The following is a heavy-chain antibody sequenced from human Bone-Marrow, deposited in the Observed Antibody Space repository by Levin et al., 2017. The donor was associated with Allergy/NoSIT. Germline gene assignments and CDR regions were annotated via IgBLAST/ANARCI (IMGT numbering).Heavy chain of an antibody. J-gene: IGHJ6*02. V-gene: IGHV4-61*01. D-gene: IGHD2-2*01. CDR2: IYYSGST. CDR3: ASQGHIVVVPAAPSPFYDYYGMDV. Sequence: SQTLSLTCTVSGGSVRSGSYYWSWIRQPPGKGLEWIGYIYYSGSTNYNPSLKSRVTISVDTSKNQFSLKLSSVTAADTAVYYCASQGHIVVVPAAPSPFYDYYGMDVWGQGTTVTVSS. CDR1: GGSVRSGSYY.